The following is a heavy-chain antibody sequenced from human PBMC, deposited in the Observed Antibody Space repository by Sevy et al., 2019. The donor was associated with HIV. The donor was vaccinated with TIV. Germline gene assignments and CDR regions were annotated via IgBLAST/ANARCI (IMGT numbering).Heavy chain of an antibody. CDR3: ARITTIFTAGGDFQH. J-gene: IGHJ1*01. Sequence: ASAKVSCKASGYTFTGYYMHWVRQAPGQGPEWMGWINPNSGGTNYARKFQGRVTMTTDTSIVTAYMELSRLRSDDTAVYYCARITTIFTAGGDFQHWGQGTLVTVSS. D-gene: IGHD3-9*01. V-gene: IGHV1-2*02. CDR1: GYTFTGYY. CDR2: INPNSGGT.